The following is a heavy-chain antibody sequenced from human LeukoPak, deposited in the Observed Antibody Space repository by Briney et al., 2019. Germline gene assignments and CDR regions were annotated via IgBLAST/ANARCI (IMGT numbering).Heavy chain of an antibody. J-gene: IGHJ4*02. CDR2: IIPIFGTA. V-gene: IGHV1-69*13. Sequence: ASVKVSCKASGGTFSSYAISWVRQAPGQGLEWMGGIIPIFGTANYAQKFQGRVTITADESTSTAYMELSSLRSEDTAVYYCARDSEEVAALDYWGQGTLVTVSS. CDR1: GGTFSSYA. D-gene: IGHD6-19*01. CDR3: ARDSEEVAALDY.